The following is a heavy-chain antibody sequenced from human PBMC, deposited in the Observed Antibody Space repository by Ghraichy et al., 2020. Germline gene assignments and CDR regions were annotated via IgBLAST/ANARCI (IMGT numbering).Heavy chain of an antibody. Sequence: SQTLSLTCAVYGGSFSGYYWSWIRQPPGKGLEWIGEINHSGSTNYNPSLKSRVTISVDTSKNQFSLKLSSVTAADTAVYYCARGNRGLIYWGQGTLVTVSS. CDR1: GGSFSGYY. J-gene: IGHJ4*02. CDR2: INHSGST. V-gene: IGHV4-34*01. CDR3: ARGNRGLIY. D-gene: IGHD2-21*01.